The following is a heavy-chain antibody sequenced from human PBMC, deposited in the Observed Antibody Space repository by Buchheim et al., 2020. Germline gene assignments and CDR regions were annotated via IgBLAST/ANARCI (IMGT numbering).Heavy chain of an antibody. V-gene: IGHV4-30-2*01. Sequence: QLQLQESGSGLVKPSQTLSLTCAVSGGSISSGGYSWSWIRQPPGKGLEWIGYIYHSGSTYYNPSLKSRVTISVDRPKNQFSLKLSSVTAADTAVYYCARGGGSGSSPPPYYYYGMDVWGQGTT. D-gene: IGHD3-10*01. J-gene: IGHJ6*02. CDR3: ARGGGSGSSPPPYYYYGMDV. CDR1: GGSISSGGYS. CDR2: IYHSGST.